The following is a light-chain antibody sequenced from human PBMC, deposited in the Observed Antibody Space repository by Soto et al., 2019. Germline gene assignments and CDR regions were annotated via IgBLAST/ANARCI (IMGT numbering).Light chain of an antibody. J-gene: IGKJ3*01. CDR3: QQYYSTPFT. CDR1: QSVLYSSHNKNY. V-gene: IGKV4-1*01. CDR2: WAS. Sequence: DIVMTQSPDSLAVSLGERATINCKSSQSVLYSSHNKNYLAWYQQKPGQPPKLLIYWASTRESGVPDRFSGSGSGTDFTLTISSLQAEDVAVYYCQQYYSTPFTFGPLTKVDIK.